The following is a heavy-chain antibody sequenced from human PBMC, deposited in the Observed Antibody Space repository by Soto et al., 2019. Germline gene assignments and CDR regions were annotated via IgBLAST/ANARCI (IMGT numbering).Heavy chain of an antibody. CDR3: ARDVGTIMPYEY. CDR2: TYYRSKWYN. CDR1: GDSVSSKNAA. Sequence: PSQTLSLTCAISGDSVSSKNAAWNWIRQSPSRGLEWLGRTYYRSKWYNDYAVSVKSRININPDTSKNQFSLQLNSVTPEDTAVYYCARDVGTIMPYEYWGQGTLVTAPQ. V-gene: IGHV6-1*01. D-gene: IGHD1-1*01. J-gene: IGHJ4*02.